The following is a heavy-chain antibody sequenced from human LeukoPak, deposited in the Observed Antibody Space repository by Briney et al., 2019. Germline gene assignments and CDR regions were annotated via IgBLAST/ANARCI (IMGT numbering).Heavy chain of an antibody. J-gene: IGHJ6*02. CDR3: ARDDGRLSGYIPYYGMDV. CDR1: RFTFNNYA. D-gene: IGHD3-3*01. V-gene: IGHV3-30-3*01. Sequence: GGSLRLSCAASRFTFNNYAMHWVRQAPGKGLEWVAVISYDGSNKYYADSVKGRFTISRDNSKNTLYLQMNSLRAEDTAVYYCARDDGRLSGYIPYYGMDVWGQGTTVTVSS. CDR2: ISYDGSNK.